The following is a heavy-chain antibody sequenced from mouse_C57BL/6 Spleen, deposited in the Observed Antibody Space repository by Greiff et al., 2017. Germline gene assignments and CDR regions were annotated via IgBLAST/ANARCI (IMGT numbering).Heavy chain of an antibody. D-gene: IGHD2-3*01. CDR1: GYTFTDYN. J-gene: IGHJ1*03. V-gene: IGHV1-18*01. CDR3: ARRSRWLLRYFDV. CDR2: INPNNGGT. Sequence: EVQLQQSGPELVKPGASVKIPCKASGYTFTDYNMDWVKQSHGKSLEWIGDINPNNGGTIYTQKFKGKATLTVDKSSSTAYMELRSLTSEDTAVYYCARRSRWLLRYFDVWGTGTTVTVSS.